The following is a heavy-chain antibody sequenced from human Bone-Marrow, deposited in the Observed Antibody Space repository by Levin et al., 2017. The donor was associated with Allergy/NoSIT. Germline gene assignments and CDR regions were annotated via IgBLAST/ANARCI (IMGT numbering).Heavy chain of an antibody. CDR2: IYSRGGT. D-gene: IGHD6-19*01. J-gene: IGHJ4*02. CDR1: GFTVGNNY. CDR3: AARNVQWPQ. V-gene: IGHV3-53*01. Sequence: GESLKISCAVSGFTVGNNYMHWVRQAPGKGLEWVCLIYSRGGTAYADSVKGRFTISRDSSQDTVYLQMSRLRVGDTAFYYCAARNVQWPQWGRGALVTVSS.